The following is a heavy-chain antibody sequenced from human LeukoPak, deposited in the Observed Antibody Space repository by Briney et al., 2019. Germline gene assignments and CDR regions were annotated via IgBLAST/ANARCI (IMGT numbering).Heavy chain of an antibody. CDR3: ARGMSSGYDFDY. J-gene: IGHJ4*02. CDR1: GFTFKSYL. Sequence: GGALRLSFAASGFTFKSYLMTWGRQAPGKGLEVGANIKQDGSENYYVASVKGRFTISRDNAKNSLYLQMNSLRAEDTAVYYCARGMSSGYDFDYWGQGTLVTVSS. D-gene: IGHD5-12*01. V-gene: IGHV3-7*01. CDR2: IKQDGSEN.